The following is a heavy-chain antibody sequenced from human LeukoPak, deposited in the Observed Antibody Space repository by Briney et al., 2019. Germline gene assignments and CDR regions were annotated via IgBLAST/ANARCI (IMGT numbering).Heavy chain of an antibody. CDR1: GYSITSGYH. V-gene: IGHV4-38-2*02. Sequence: SETLSLTCTVSGYSITSGYHWGWLRQPPGKGLEWVGNIYLSGGTYYNPSLKSRVTISVDTSKNQFSLNLNSVTAGDTAVFYCARVGCSSASCYNRGDNWFDPWGQGTLVTVFS. D-gene: IGHD2-2*02. CDR3: ARVGCSSASCYNRGDNWFDP. CDR2: IYLSGGT. J-gene: IGHJ5*02.